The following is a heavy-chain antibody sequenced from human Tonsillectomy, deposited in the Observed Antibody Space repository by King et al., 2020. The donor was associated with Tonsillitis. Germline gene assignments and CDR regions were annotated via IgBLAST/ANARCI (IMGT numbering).Heavy chain of an antibody. J-gene: IGHJ3*02. CDR2: IYYSGST. D-gene: IGHD6-13*01. V-gene: IGHV4-59*01. CDR1: GGSISSYY. CDR3: ARERVEAGPGNFDI. Sequence: VQLQESGPGLVKPSETLSLTCTVSGGSISSYYWSWIRQPPGKGLVWIGYIYYSGSTNYNPSLKSRVTISVDTSKNQFSLKLSSVTAADTAVYYCARERVEAGPGNFDIWGQGTMVTVSS.